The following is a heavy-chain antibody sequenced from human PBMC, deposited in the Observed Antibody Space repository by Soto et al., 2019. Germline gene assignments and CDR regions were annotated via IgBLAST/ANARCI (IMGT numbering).Heavy chain of an antibody. CDR3: AKDVHFDIFTGIEDFDH. CDR2: ISGTGRVT. D-gene: IGHD3-9*01. Sequence: EVQLLESGGCLVQPGESLKISCAVSGFTFSSYAMSWVRQAPGKGLEWVSGISGTGRVTNYAESVKGRFTISRDNPKNTLSLEMKSLGAEDTAVYYCAKDVHFDIFTGIEDFDHWGQGTLVTVSS. CDR1: GFTFSSYA. V-gene: IGHV3-23*01. J-gene: IGHJ1*01.